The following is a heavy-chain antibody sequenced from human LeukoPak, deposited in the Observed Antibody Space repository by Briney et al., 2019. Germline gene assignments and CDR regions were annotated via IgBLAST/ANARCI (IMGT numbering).Heavy chain of an antibody. V-gene: IGHV3-30-3*01. CDR3: AREVESGWFYYFDY. D-gene: IGHD6-19*01. J-gene: IGHJ4*02. CDR2: ISYDGSNK. CDR1: GFTFSSYA. Sequence: PGGSLRLSCAASGFTFSSYAMHWVRQAPGKGLEWVAVISYDGSNKYYADSVKGRFTISRDNSKNTLYLQMNSLRAEDTAVYYCAREVESGWFYYFDYWGQGTLVTVSS.